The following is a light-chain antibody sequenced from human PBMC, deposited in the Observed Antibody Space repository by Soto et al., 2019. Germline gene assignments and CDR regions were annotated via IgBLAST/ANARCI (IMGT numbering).Light chain of an antibody. CDR1: QSLLRSNGYVY. Sequence: DVVLTQSPLSLPVTPGEPASISCRSSQSLLRSNGYVYLDWYLQKPGQSPQLLIYLGSNRASGVXDXCSGSVSGTDCTLKISEVEAEDFGVYYCMQALQTPRTFGQGTKLEIK. CDR3: MQALQTPRT. V-gene: IGKV2-28*01. J-gene: IGKJ2*01. CDR2: LGS.